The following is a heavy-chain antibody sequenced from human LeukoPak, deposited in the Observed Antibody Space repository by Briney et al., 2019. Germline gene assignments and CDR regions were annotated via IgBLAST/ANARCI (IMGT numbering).Heavy chain of an antibody. CDR1: GYTFTSYD. CDR2: MNPNSGNT. CDR3: ARGPLLLRAFDI. Sequence: GASVKVSCKASGYTFTSYDINWVRQATGQGLEGMGWMNPNSGNTGYAQKFQGRVTMTRNSSISTAYMELSSLRSEDTAVYYCARGPLLLRAFDIWGQGTMVTVSS. D-gene: IGHD2-15*01. V-gene: IGHV1-8*01. J-gene: IGHJ3*02.